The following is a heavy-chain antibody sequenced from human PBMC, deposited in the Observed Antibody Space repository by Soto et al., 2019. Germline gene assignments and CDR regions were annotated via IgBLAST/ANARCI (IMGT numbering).Heavy chain of an antibody. Sequence: PGGSLRLSCAASGFTFSSYAMHWVRQAPGKGLEWVAVISYDGSNKYYADSVKGRFTISRDNSKNTLYLQMNSLRAEDTAVYYCARVLYRYSSSLSMDVWGQGTTVTVSS. V-gene: IGHV3-30-3*01. CDR1: GFTFSSYA. CDR3: ARVLYRYSSSLSMDV. CDR2: ISYDGSNK. D-gene: IGHD6-6*01. J-gene: IGHJ6*02.